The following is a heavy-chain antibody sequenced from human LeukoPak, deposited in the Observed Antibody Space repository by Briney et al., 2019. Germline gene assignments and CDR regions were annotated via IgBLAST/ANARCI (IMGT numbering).Heavy chain of an antibody. CDR2: IKQDGAEK. D-gene: IGHD1-26*01. J-gene: IGHJ4*02. V-gene: IGHV3-7*01. Sequence: GGSLRLSCAASGFRFGDYWMTWARHVPGKGLEWVANIKQDGAEKHYAESVEGRFIISRDNAKNSLYLEMDSLKVEDTAVYYCARVGAWDLQRVFDNWRQATLVTVSS. CDR1: GFRFGDYW. CDR3: ARVGAWDLQRVFDN.